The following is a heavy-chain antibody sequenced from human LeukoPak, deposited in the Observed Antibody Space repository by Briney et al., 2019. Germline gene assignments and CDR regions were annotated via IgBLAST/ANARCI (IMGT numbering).Heavy chain of an antibody. CDR1: GFTFSSYG. V-gene: IGHV3-33*06. J-gene: IGHJ4*02. CDR2: IWYDGSNK. D-gene: IGHD2-21*01. CDR3: AKSNCGGDCFDY. Sequence: GRPLRLSCAASGFTFSSYGMHWVRQAPGKGLEWVAVIWYDGSNKYYADSVKGRFTISRDNSKNTLYLQMNSLRAEDTAVYYCAKSNCGGDCFDYWGQGTLVTVSS.